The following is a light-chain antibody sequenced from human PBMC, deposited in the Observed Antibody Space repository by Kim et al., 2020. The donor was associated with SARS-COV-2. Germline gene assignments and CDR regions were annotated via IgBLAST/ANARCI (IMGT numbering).Light chain of an antibody. CDR1: SSDVGNYNY. Sequence: QSALTQPRSVSGSPGQSVTISCTGTSSDVGNYNYVSWSQQYPGKAPKLIIYDVTKRPSGVPDRFSGSKSGNTASLTISGLETEDEADYYCCSYAGNYTLMFGGGTKLTVL. CDR3: CSYAGNYTLM. V-gene: IGLV2-11*01. CDR2: DVT. J-gene: IGLJ3*02.